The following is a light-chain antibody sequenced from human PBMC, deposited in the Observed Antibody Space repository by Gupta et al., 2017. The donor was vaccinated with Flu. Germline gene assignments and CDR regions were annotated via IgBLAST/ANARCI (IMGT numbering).Light chain of an antibody. V-gene: IGLV1-47*02. CDR3: EVWDDRIGKWV. Sequence: SVFTQPPSSSATPQRVVTTSCSGSSYNIGSHAAYWYQHLPGTATQLIIYDNQQRPSGAPDRFSGSTSGTSASLTIRVLWAEDEADYYCEVWDDRIGKWVFGGGTKLTVL. CDR1: SYNIGSHA. CDR2: DNQ. J-gene: IGLJ3*02.